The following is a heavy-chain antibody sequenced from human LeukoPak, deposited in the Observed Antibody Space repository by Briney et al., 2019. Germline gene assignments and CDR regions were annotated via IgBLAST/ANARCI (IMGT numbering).Heavy chain of an antibody. CDR1: GFTFSTYA. J-gene: IGHJ4*02. V-gene: IGHV3-23*01. Sequence: GGSLRLSCAASGFTFSTYAMNWVRQAPGKELEGVSGIIGNAGRTYYADSVKGRFTISRDNSKNTLYPQMNSLRVEDTARYYCAKDYTPDGLYDIDYWGQGTQVTVSS. CDR3: AKDYTPDGLYDIDY. D-gene: IGHD3-16*01. CDR2: IIGNAGRT.